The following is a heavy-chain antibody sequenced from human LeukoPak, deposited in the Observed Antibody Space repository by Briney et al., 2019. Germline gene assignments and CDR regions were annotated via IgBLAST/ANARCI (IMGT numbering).Heavy chain of an antibody. V-gene: IGHV3-48*03. CDR1: GFTFSRYD. CDR2: ISSSAETT. J-gene: IGHJ4*02. D-gene: IGHD5-18*01. CDR3: ARQQQQLWYD. Sequence: GGSLRLSCAASGFTFSRYDMNWVRQAPGKGLEWVSYISSSAETTYYADSVKGRFTISRDNAKSSLYLQMYSLRAEDTAVYFCARQQQQLWYDWGQGTLVTVSS.